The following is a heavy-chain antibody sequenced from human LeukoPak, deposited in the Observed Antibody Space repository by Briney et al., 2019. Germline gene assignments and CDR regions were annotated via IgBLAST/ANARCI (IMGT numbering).Heavy chain of an antibody. J-gene: IGHJ3*02. CDR3: ARGLFLSGYLGAFDM. CDR1: GFTFSSYE. Sequence: GGPLRLPCAASGFTFSSYEMNWVRQAPGKGLEWVSYISSSGSTIYYAVCVKGRCTISRDNSKNTLDLQVNSLRVEDTAVYYCARGLFLSGYLGAFDMWGRGTVVTVSS. CDR2: ISSSGSTI. D-gene: IGHD3-22*01. V-gene: IGHV3-48*03.